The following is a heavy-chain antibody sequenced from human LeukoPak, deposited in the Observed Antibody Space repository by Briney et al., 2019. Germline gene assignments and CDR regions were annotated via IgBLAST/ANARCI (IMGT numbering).Heavy chain of an antibody. CDR2: IEPGGSEE. Sequence: GGSLRLSCAVSTFTFSSLWMSWVRQAPGKGLEWVAKIEPGGSEENYLDSVKGRFTISRDDAKKSLYLQMNSLRAEDTAVYYCVTGGHYAGSWGQGSLVTVSS. V-gene: IGHV3-7*01. CDR1: TFTFSSLW. CDR3: VTGGHYAGS. J-gene: IGHJ5*02. D-gene: IGHD3-22*01.